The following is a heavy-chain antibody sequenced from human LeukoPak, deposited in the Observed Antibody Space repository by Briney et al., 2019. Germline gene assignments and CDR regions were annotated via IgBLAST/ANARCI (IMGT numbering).Heavy chain of an antibody. CDR1: GYSITSYW. Sequence: GESLKISCKGSGYSITSYWFSWVRQLPGKGLEWMGRIDPSDSYTNYSPSFQGHVTISADKSISTAYLQWSSLKASDTAMYYCARLEGPESPIDYWGQGTLVTVSS. J-gene: IGHJ4*02. CDR2: IDPSDSYT. CDR3: ARLEGPESPIDY. V-gene: IGHV5-10-1*01. D-gene: IGHD2-2*01.